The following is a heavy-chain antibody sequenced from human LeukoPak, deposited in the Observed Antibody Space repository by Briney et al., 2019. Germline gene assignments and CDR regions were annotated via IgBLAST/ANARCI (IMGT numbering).Heavy chain of an antibody. Sequence: GGSLRLSCAASGFTFSSYAMHWVRQAPGKGLEWVAVISYDGSNKYYADSVKGRFTISRDNSKNTLYLQMNSLRAEDTAVYYCAKDDGYYDSSGYSPFDYWGQGTLVTVSS. J-gene: IGHJ4*02. D-gene: IGHD3-22*01. V-gene: IGHV3-30-3*01. CDR2: ISYDGSNK. CDR3: AKDDGYYDSSGYSPFDY. CDR1: GFTFSSYA.